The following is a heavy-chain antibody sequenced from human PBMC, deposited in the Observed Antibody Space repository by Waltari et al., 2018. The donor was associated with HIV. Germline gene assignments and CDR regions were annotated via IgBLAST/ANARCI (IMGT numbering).Heavy chain of an antibody. CDR1: GFTFSSYA. D-gene: IGHD6-13*01. Sequence: QVQLVESGGGVVQPGGSLRLSCAASGFTFSSYALHWVRQTPGKGLEWVAVISYDGSNQYYGDSVKGRFTISRDNSKNTLYLQMNSLRAEDTAVYYCARGLTQQQPPFFDYWGQGTLVTVSS. CDR2: ISYDGSNQ. V-gene: IGHV3-30-3*01. CDR3: ARGLTQQQPPFFDY. J-gene: IGHJ4*02.